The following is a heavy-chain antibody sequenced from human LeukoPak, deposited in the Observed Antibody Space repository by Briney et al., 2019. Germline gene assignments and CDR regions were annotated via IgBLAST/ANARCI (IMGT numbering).Heavy chain of an antibody. Sequence: PGGSLRLSCAASGFTVSSNYMSWVRQAPGKGLEWVSVIYSGGSTYYADSVKGRFTISRDNSKNTLYLQMNSLRAEDTAVYYCARDQFEAYYDSSGYYGDYYYGMDVWGQGTTVTVSS. CDR3: ARDQFEAYYDSSGYYGDYYYGMDV. J-gene: IGHJ6*02. D-gene: IGHD3-22*01. CDR1: GFTVSSNY. CDR2: IYSGGST. V-gene: IGHV3-66*01.